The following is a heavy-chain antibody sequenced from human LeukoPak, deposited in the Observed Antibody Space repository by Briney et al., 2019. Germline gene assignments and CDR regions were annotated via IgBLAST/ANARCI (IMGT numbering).Heavy chain of an antibody. J-gene: IGHJ4*02. CDR2: IKHTGYT. V-gene: IGHV4-34*01. D-gene: IGHD6-6*01. Sequence: SETLSLTYGVYGGSLSGHFWSWIRQPLGKGLEWIGEIKHTGYTSYNPSLKSRVTISVDTSKNQFSLKLSSMTAADTAVYYCAREYTTSSTSFDYWGQGTLVTVSS. CDR3: AREYTTSSTSFDY. CDR1: GGSLSGHF.